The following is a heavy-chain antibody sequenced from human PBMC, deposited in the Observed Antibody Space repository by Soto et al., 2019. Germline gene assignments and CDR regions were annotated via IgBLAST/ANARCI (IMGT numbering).Heavy chain of an antibody. CDR1: AGSISSGGYY. Sequence: QVQLQESGPGLVKPSQTLSLTCTVSAGSISSGGYYWSWIRQHPGQGLEWIGYIHYSGRTSYNPSLKWRFTISLDKSENKFSLKLSSVTAAHTAVYFCAREFIAALGLDYWGQGTIVTVSS. J-gene: IGHJ4*02. V-gene: IGHV4-31*03. D-gene: IGHD6-13*01. CDR3: AREFIAALGLDY. CDR2: IHYSGRT.